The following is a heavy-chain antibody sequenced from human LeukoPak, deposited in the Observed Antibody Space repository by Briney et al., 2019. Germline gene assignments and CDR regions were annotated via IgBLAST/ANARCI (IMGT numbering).Heavy chain of an antibody. CDR2: IYYSGST. Sequence: SETLSLTCTVSGGSISSSSYYWGWIRQPPGKGLEWIGSIYYSGSTYYNPSLKSRVTISVDTSKNQFSLRLSSVTAADTAVYYCARDVVAAVGSFDYWGQGTQVTVSS. D-gene: IGHD2-2*01. J-gene: IGHJ4*02. CDR3: ARDVVAAVGSFDY. CDR1: GGSISSSSYY. V-gene: IGHV4-39*07.